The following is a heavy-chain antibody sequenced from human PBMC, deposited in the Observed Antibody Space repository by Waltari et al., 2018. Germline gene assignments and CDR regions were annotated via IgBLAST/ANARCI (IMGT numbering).Heavy chain of an antibody. D-gene: IGHD3-9*01. V-gene: IGHV4-59*11. CDR3: VRDRGGLTHFDWFLSV. CDR2: MYYTGRV. CDR1: GGTITGHH. J-gene: IGHJ3*01. Sequence: QVHLQESGPGLVKPSETLSLTCTVSGGTITGHHWGWVRQPPGMGLEWIGYMYYTGRVNFTPSFRSRITMSVDTSKSLFFLNLSSVTAADTAMYYCVRDRGGLTHFDWFLSVWGQGKMVLVSS.